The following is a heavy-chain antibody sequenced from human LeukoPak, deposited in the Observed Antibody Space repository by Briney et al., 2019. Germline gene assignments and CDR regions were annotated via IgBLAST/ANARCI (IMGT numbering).Heavy chain of an antibody. Sequence: GGSLRLSCAASGFTFSSYAMSWVRQAPGKGLEWVSSISSSSSYIYYADSVKGRFTISRHNAKNSLYLQMNNLRTEDTALYYCAKDMVLAAGSQLTSRAFNIWGQGTMVTVSS. J-gene: IGHJ3*02. V-gene: IGHV3-21*04. CDR1: GFTFSSYA. D-gene: IGHD2-2*01. CDR3: AKDMVLAAGSQLTSRAFNI. CDR2: ISSSSSYI.